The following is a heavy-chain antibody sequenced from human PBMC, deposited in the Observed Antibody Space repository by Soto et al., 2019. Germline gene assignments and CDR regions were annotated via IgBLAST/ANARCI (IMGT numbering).Heavy chain of an antibody. V-gene: IGHV3-7*01. J-gene: IGHJ4*02. CDR3: ARVQLERRRPPPFFDY. CDR1: GFTFSSYW. CDR2: IKQDGSEK. Sequence: GGSLRLSCAASGFTFSSYWMSWVRQAPGKGLEWVANIKQDGSEKYYVDSGKGRFTISRDNAKNSLYLQMNSLRAEDTAVYYCARVQLERRRPPPFFDYWGQGTLVTVSS. D-gene: IGHD1-1*01.